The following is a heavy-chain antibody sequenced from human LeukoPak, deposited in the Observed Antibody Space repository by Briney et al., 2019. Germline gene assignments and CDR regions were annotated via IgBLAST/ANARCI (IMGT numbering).Heavy chain of an antibody. CDR3: ARGRPLNGKQLYSSGWKVPHSPLFWDY. V-gene: IGHV4-59*12. CDR2: IYYSGST. J-gene: IGHJ4*02. CDR1: GGSISSYY. Sequence: QPSETLSLTCTVSGGSISSYYWSWIRQPPGKGLEWIGYIYYSGSTNYNPSLKSRVTISVDTSKNQFSLKLSSVTAADTAVYYCARGRPLNGKQLYSSGWKVPHSPLFWDYWGQGTLVTVSS. D-gene: IGHD6-19*01.